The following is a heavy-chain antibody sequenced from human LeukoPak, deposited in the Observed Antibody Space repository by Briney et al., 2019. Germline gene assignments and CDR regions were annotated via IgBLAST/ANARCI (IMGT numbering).Heavy chain of an antibody. CDR1: GYNFTSHW. CDR2: VNPDDSDT. Sequence: ESLKIFCKGSGYNFTSHWIDWGRQMPGKGLEWMWIVNPDDSDTIYSPSFQGQVTISVDESITTAYLQWSSLKASDTAMYYCARLRWPREGCHSFDYWGQGALVTVSS. V-gene: IGHV5-51*01. J-gene: IGHJ4*02. D-gene: IGHD5-24*01. CDR3: ARLRWPREGCHSFDY.